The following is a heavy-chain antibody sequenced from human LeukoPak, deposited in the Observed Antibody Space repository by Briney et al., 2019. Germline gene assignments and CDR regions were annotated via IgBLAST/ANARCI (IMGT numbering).Heavy chain of an antibody. Sequence: ASVKVSCKASGYTFTGYYMHWVRQAPGQGLEWMGRINPNSGGTNYAQKFQGRVTMTRDTSISTAYMELSRLRSDDTAVYYCARDRNDFWSGYCNWFDPWGQGTLVTVSS. CDR2: INPNSGGT. CDR3: ARDRNDFWSGYCNWFDP. J-gene: IGHJ5*02. D-gene: IGHD3-3*01. CDR1: GYTFTGYY. V-gene: IGHV1-2*06.